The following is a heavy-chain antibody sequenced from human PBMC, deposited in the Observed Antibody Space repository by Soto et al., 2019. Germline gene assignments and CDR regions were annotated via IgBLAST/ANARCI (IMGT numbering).Heavy chain of an antibody. CDR2: VSYTGST. Sequence: QVQLQESGPGLVKPSETLSLTCRVSGGSMSGYYWSWVRLAPGKGLEWIGYVSYTGSTNYNPPLQSRVSISVDTSNKHFSLSLSLVTAADTAVYFCARSIAVPSGHIDHWGQGIRVTISS. CDR3: ARSIAVPSGHIDH. D-gene: IGHD6-6*01. CDR1: GGSMSGYY. J-gene: IGHJ4*02. V-gene: IGHV4-59*01.